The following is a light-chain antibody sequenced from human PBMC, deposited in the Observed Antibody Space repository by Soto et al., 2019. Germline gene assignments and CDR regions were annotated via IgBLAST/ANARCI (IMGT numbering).Light chain of an antibody. V-gene: IGKV1-12*01. J-gene: IGKJ3*01. CDR1: QGISDW. CDR3: QQATSFPFT. CDR2: ATS. Sequence: DIQMTQSPSSVSASVGDRVTITCRASQGISDWLAWYQQKPGKAPKLLIYATSSLQSGVPSRFSDSGSGTDFTLTISSLQPEDFATYYCQQATSFPFTFGPGTKVDIK.